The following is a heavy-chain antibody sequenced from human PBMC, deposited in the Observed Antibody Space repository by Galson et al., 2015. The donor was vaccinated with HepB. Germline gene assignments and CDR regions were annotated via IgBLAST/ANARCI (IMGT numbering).Heavy chain of an antibody. D-gene: IGHD4-17*01. J-gene: IGHJ4*02. CDR2: ICYDGSNK. V-gene: IGHV3-33*01. CDR1: GFTFSDYG. CDR3: AREGRTAVTNFDY. Sequence: SLRLSCAASGFTFSDYGMHWVRQAQGKGLEWLAVICYDGSNKYYADSLKGRLTISRDNSKNTLYLQMNSLRAEDTAVYYCAREGRTAVTNFDYWGQGTLVTVSS.